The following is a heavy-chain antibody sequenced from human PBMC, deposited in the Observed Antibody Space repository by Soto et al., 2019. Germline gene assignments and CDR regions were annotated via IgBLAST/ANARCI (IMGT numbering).Heavy chain of an antibody. Sequence: GVLLRHPCAAAGFTFRSYATCWVRQAPGKGLEWVSSISVSGDRTFYADSVKGRFTISRDNSRNTLHLQMNSLRAEDTALYYCAKDGDSITRNKPLDYWGQGTLVTVSS. CDR3: AKDGDSITRNKPLDY. CDR1: GFTFRSYA. V-gene: IGHV3-23*01. D-gene: IGHD2-2*01. CDR2: ISVSGDRT. J-gene: IGHJ4*02.